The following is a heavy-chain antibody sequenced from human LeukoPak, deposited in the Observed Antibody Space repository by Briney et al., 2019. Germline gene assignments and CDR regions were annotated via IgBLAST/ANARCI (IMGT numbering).Heavy chain of an antibody. V-gene: IGHV1-2*02. CDR2: INPNSGGT. Sequence: GASVKVSCKASGYTFTGYYMHWVRQAPGQGLEWMGWINPNSGGTNYAQKFQGRVTMTGDTSISTAYMELSRLRSDDTAVHYCARGASGVYTVTTSWFDPWGQGTLVTVSS. D-gene: IGHD4-17*01. J-gene: IGHJ5*02. CDR1: GYTFTGYY. CDR3: ARGASGVYTVTTSWFDP.